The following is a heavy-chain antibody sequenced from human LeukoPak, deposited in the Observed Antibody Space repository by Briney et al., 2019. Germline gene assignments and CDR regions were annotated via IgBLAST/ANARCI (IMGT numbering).Heavy chain of an antibody. CDR2: INHSGST. CDR1: GGSFSGYY. Sequence: PSETLSLTCAVYGGSFSGYYWSWIRQPPGKGLEWIGEINHSGSTNYNPSLKSRVTISVDTSKNQFPLKLSSVTAADTAVYYCASLSTYYYGMDVWGQGTTVTVSS. CDR3: ASLSTYYYGMDV. J-gene: IGHJ6*02. V-gene: IGHV4-34*01. D-gene: IGHD3-3*02.